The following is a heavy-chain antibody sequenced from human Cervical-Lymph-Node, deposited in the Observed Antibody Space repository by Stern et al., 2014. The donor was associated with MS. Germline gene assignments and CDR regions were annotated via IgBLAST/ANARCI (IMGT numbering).Heavy chain of an antibody. CDR2: IGAENGDT. Sequence: QLVQSGAEVKKPGASVKVSCKASGYFFTSYGISWVRQAPGQGLEWMGWIGAENGDTNYAQNGQGRVTMTTDTSTNTAYMELSSLRSDDTALYYCARDSLIRTFGVEEGMDVWGQGTTVTVSS. CDR1: GYFFTSYG. D-gene: IGHD3-3*01. J-gene: IGHJ6*02. V-gene: IGHV1-18*01. CDR3: ARDSLIRTFGVEEGMDV.